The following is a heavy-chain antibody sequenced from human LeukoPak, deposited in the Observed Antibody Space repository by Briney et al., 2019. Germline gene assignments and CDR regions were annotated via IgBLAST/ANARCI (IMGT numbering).Heavy chain of an antibody. Sequence: GGSLRLSCAASGNYWMHWVRQAPGKGLVWVSHINSDGSWTSYADSVKGRFTISKDNAKNTVYLQMNSLGAEDTAVYYCVSFYETYWGRGTLVTVSS. D-gene: IGHD2/OR15-2a*01. V-gene: IGHV3-74*01. CDR1: GNYW. CDR2: INSDGSWT. J-gene: IGHJ4*02. CDR3: VSFYETY.